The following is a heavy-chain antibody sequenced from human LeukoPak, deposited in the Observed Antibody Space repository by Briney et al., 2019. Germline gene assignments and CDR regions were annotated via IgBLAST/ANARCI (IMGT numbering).Heavy chain of an antibody. J-gene: IGHJ4*02. CDR1: GINFADYA. CDR3: AKESGKFDY. V-gene: IGHV3-43*02. Sequence: GGSLRLSCVVSGINFADYAMHWVRQPPGKGLEWVSLISADGGSTFSAGSVKGRFSISRDNRKNSLYLQMNSLRSEDTAMYYCAKESGKFDYWGQGTLVAVSS. CDR2: ISADGGST.